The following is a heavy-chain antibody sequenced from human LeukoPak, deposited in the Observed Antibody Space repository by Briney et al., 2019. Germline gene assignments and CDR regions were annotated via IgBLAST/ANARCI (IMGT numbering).Heavy chain of an antibody. CDR1: GYTFTSYG. V-gene: IGHV1-18*01. Sequence: ASVKVSCKASGYTFTSYGISWVRQAPGQGLEWMGWISAYNGNTNYAQKLQGRVTMTTDTSTSTAYMELRSLRSDDTAVYYCARDLRARYSDWLSAFDYWGQGTLVTVSS. J-gene: IGHJ4*02. CDR2: ISAYNGNT. CDR3: ARDLRARYSDWLSAFDY. D-gene: IGHD3-9*01.